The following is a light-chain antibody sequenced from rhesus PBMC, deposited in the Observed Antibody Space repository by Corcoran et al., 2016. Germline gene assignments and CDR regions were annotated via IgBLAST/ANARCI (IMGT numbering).Light chain of an antibody. CDR1: ENVNNY. CDR3: QHGYGTPFT. CDR2: KAS. Sequence: DIQMTQSPSSLSASVGDRVTITCRASENVNNYLNWYQQKPGKAPKLLIYKASTLQSGVPSRFSGSGSGTDYTFPISSLQPEYVATYYCQHGYGTPFTFGPGTKLDIK. V-gene: IGKV1-74*01. J-gene: IGKJ3*01.